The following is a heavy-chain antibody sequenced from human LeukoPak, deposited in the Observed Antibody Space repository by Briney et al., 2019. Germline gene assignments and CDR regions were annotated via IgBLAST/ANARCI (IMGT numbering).Heavy chain of an antibody. CDR3: VRREGDY. V-gene: IGHV3-23*01. J-gene: IGHJ4*02. CDR1: GFIFNSDA. D-gene: IGHD6-6*01. Sequence: GGSLRLSCAASGFIFNSDAMTWVRQAPGKGLEWVSTISGSGDRTFYAGSVKGRFTISRDNSKNTLYLQMNSLRAEDTALYYCVRREGDYWGQGTLVTVSS. CDR2: ISGSGDRT.